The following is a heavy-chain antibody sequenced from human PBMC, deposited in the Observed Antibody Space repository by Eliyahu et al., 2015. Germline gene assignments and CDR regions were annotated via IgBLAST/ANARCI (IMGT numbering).Heavy chain of an antibody. CDR1: GGTFSSYT. CDR2: ITPIFGTA. D-gene: IGHD2-15*01. J-gene: IGHJ5*02. V-gene: IGHV1-69*01. CDR3: AIEGXTSGPXWFDP. Sequence: EVKKPGSSVKVSCKASGGTFSSYTISWVRQAPGQGLEWMGGITPIFGTANYAQKFQGRVTITADESTNTXYMELSSLRSEDTAMYYCAIEGXTSGPXWFDPWGQGTLVTVSS.